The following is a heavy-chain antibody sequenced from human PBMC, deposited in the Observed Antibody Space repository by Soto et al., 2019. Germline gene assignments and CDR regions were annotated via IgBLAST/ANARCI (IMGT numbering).Heavy chain of an antibody. Sequence: SETLSLTCAVYGGSFSGYYWSWIRQPPGKGLEWIGEINHSGSTNYNPSLKSRVTISVDTSKNQSSLKLSSVTAADTAVYYCASSPHPRSATGYFDYWGQGTLVTVSS. CDR3: ASSPHPRSATGYFDY. J-gene: IGHJ4*02. CDR2: INHSGST. D-gene: IGHD6-25*01. V-gene: IGHV4-34*01. CDR1: GGSFSGYY.